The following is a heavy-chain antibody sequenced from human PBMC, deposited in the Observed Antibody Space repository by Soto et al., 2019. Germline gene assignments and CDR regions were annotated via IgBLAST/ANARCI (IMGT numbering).Heavy chain of an antibody. V-gene: IGHV3-23*01. Sequence: EEQLLESGGGLVQPGGSLRLSCEASGFTFSSYVMTWVRQAPGKGLEWVSTIGGSAGNTYYADSVKGRFTTSSDNSKNTLYLQMNSLRAEDTAVYYCAKDGSTSVGYYYFGMDVWGQGTTVTVSS. CDR3: AKDGSTSVGYYYFGMDV. D-gene: IGHD2-2*01. CDR1: GFTFSSYV. J-gene: IGHJ6*02. CDR2: IGGSAGNT.